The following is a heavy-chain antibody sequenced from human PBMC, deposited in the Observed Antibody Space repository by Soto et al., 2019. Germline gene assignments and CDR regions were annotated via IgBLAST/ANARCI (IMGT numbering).Heavy chain of an antibody. Sequence: GSLRLSCAVSGFTFSTYSMTWVRQAPGKGLEWLSYISSSSSVIYYADSVKGRITVSRDNAKNSLYLQMHSLRAEDTAVYYCARYLIIPRAFDIWGRGTTVTVSS. CDR1: GFTFSTYS. CDR3: ARYLIIPRAFDI. J-gene: IGHJ3*02. V-gene: IGHV3-48*04. CDR2: ISSSSSVI. D-gene: IGHD2-21*01.